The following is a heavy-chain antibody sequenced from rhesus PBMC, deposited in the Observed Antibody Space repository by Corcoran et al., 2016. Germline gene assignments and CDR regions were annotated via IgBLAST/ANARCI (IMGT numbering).Heavy chain of an antibody. CDR1: GGSISDSYY. J-gene: IGHJ4*01. Sequence: QVQLQESGPGLVKPSETLSLTCAVSGGSISDSYYWTWIRPPPGKGLEWIGNIYGNSASTYYNPSLKSRVTISKDTSKNQFFLKLSSVTAADTAVYYCARTTVAATDYLDYWGQGVLVTVSS. D-gene: IGHD4-29*01. CDR2: IYGNSAST. CDR3: ARTTVAATDYLDY. V-gene: IGHV4S9*01.